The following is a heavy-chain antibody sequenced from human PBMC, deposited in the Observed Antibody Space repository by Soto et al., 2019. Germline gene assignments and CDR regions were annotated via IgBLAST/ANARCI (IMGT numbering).Heavy chain of an antibody. CDR1: GGSISSYY. CDR2: IYYSGST. D-gene: IGHD1-26*01. V-gene: IGHV4-59*12. J-gene: IGHJ4*02. Sequence: SETLSLTCTVSGGSISSYYWSWIRQPPGKGLEWIGYIYYSGSTNYNPSLKSRVTISVDTSKNQFSLKLSSVTAADTAVYYCAKDISSYAGGYTYYFDCWGQGSPVTVSS. CDR3: AKDISSYAGGYTYYFDC.